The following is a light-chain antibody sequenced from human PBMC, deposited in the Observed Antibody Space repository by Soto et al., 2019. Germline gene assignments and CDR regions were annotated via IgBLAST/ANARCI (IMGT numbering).Light chain of an antibody. CDR3: QQYKSFSLT. V-gene: IGKV1-5*03. Sequence: DIQMPQSPSTLSASVGDRVTITCRASQSISSWLAWYQQKPGKAPKLLIYKASSLESGVPSRFSGSGSGTEFTLTISSLQPDDFAIYYCQQYKSFSLTFGGGTKVEIK. CDR1: QSISSW. CDR2: KAS. J-gene: IGKJ4*01.